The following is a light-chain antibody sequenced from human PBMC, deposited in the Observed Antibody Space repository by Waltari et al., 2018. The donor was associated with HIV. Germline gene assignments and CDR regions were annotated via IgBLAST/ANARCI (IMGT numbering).Light chain of an antibody. CDR1: KLGDKY. Sequence: SYDLTQPPSVSVSPGQPANITCSGDKLGDKYACWYQRKPGQSPVLVIYQDTKRPSGFPERFSCSNAGNTASLTISGTQAMDEADYYCQAWDSSTCVFGGGTKLTVL. CDR2: QDT. CDR3: QAWDSSTCV. V-gene: IGLV3-1*01. J-gene: IGLJ2*01.